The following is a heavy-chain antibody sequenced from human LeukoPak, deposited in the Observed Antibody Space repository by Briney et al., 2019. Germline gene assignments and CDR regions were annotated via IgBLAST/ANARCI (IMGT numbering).Heavy chain of an antibody. D-gene: IGHD4-17*01. CDR3: ARDLATVSY. J-gene: IGHJ4*02. Sequence: GGSLRLSCAASGFTFSSYAMSWVRQAPGKGLEWVSAISSSGSTIYYADSVKGRFTISRDNAKNSLYLQMNSLRAEDTAVYYCARDLATVSYWGQGTMVTVSS. CDR1: GFTFSSYA. CDR2: ISSSGSTI. V-gene: IGHV3-48*03.